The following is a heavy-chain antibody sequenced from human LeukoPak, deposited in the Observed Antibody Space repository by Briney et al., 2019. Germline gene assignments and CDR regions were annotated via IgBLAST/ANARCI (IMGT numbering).Heavy chain of an antibody. Sequence: PSETLSLTCTVSGGSISSYYWSWIRQPPGKGLEWIGYIYYSGSTNYNPSLKSRVTISVDTSKNQFSLKLSSVTAADTAVYYCARSPTFGVVTDAFDIWGQGTMVTVSS. CDR3: ARSPTFGVVTDAFDI. CDR2: IYYSGST. V-gene: IGHV4-59*12. CDR1: GGSISSYY. D-gene: IGHD3-3*01. J-gene: IGHJ3*02.